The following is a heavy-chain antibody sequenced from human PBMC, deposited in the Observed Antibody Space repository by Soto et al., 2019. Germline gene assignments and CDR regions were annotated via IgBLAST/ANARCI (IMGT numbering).Heavy chain of an antibody. Sequence: AGQSPGQGLEWMGIINPSGGSTSYAQKFQGRVTMTRDTSTSTVYMELSSLRSEDTAVYYCARELMTTVVTPLDYWGQGPLVTVSS. CDR2: INPSGGST. V-gene: IGHV1-46*01. D-gene: IGHD4-17*01. J-gene: IGHJ4*02. CDR3: ARELMTTVVTPLDY.